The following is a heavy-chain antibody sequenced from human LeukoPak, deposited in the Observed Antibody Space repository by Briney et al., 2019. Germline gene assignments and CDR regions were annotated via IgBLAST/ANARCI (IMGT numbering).Heavy chain of an antibody. J-gene: IGHJ5*02. V-gene: IGHV5-51*01. D-gene: IGHD4-17*01. CDR1: GYTFAKYW. Sequence: GESLKISCQASGYTFAKYWIGWVRQMPGKGLEWMGIIYPGDSDTRYGPSFQGQVTISVDKSISTAYLQWSSLKASDTAMYYCARKWGDYDNWFDPWGQGTLVTVSS. CDR2: IYPGDSDT. CDR3: ARKWGDYDNWFDP.